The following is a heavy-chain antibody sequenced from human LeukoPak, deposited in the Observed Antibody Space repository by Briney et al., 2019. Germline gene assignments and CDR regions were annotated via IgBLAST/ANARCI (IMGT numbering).Heavy chain of an antibody. CDR3: ARQHCSSTSCLNYFDY. J-gene: IGHJ4*02. V-gene: IGHV5-51*01. CDR2: IYPGDSDT. Sequence: GESLKISCKGSGYSFTSYWIGWVRQMPGKGLEWMGIIYPGDSDTRYSPSFQGQVTISADKSISTAYLQWSSLKASDTAMYYCARQHCSSTSCLNYFDYWGQGTLVTVSS. CDR1: GYSFTSYW. D-gene: IGHD2-2*01.